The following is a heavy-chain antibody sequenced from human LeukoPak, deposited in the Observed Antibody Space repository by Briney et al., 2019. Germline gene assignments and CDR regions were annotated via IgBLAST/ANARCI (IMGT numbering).Heavy chain of an antibody. Sequence: SETLSLTCTVSGVSVTTYYWSWIRQPAGKGLEWIGRIYTGGSTNYNPSLKSRVTMSLDTSKNQFSLKLTSVTAADTAVYYCARNTGPNPWVQYFDYWGQGTLVTVSS. CDR3: ARNTGPNPWVQYFDY. V-gene: IGHV4-4*07. J-gene: IGHJ4*02. CDR1: GVSVTTYY. CDR2: IYTGGST. D-gene: IGHD1-14*01.